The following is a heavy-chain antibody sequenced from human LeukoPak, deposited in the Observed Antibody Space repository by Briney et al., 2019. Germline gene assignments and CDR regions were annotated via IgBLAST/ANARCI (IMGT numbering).Heavy chain of an antibody. V-gene: IGHV4-59*01. J-gene: IGHJ5*02. CDR3: ARAPRLAPPRFDP. CDR2: IYYSGST. CDR1: GGSTSSYY. D-gene: IGHD6-19*01. Sequence: PSETLSLTCTVSGGSTSSYYWSWIRQPPGKGLEWIGYIYYSGSTNYNPSLKSRVTISVDTSKNQFSLKLSSVTAADTAVYYCARAPRLAPPRFDPWGQGTLVTVSS.